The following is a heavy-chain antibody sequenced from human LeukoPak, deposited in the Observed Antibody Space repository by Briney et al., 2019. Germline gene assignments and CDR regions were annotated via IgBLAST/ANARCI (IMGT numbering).Heavy chain of an antibody. V-gene: IGHV3-53*01. J-gene: IGHJ4*02. CDR3: ARGAIVAGTGAFDY. Sequence: GGSLRLSCAASGFTASSNYMSWVRQAPGKGLEWVSVIYSGGSTYYADSVKGRFTISRDNSKNTLYLQMNSLRAEDTAVYYCARGAIVAGTGAFDYWGQGTLVTVSS. D-gene: IGHD6-19*01. CDR2: IYSGGST. CDR1: GFTASSNY.